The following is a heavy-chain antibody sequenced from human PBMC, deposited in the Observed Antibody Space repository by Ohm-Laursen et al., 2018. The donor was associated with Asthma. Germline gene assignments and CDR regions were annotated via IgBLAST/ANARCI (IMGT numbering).Heavy chain of an antibody. J-gene: IGHJ5*02. V-gene: IGHV1-2*06. CDR3: ARVGFFETSAYFETFDP. CDR2: INPNSGGT. Sequence: ASVKVSCKASGYTFTGYYMHWVRQAPGQGLEWMGRINPNSGGTNYAQKFQGRVTMTRDTSISTAYMELSRLRSDDTAVYYCARVGFFETSAYFETFDPWGRGTLVTVSS. D-gene: IGHD2-21*01. CDR1: GYTFTGYY.